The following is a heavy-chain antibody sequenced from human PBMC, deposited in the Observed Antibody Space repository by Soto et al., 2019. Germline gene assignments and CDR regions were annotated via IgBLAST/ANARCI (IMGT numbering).Heavy chain of an antibody. CDR3: IKETSPGGLDS. CDR2: IYWDSNRI. CDR1: GFTSNDYA. Sequence: GGSLRLSCVASGFTSNDYAMHWVRQAPGKGLEWVSGIYWDSNRIDYADPVRGRFTTSRENAKNSLYLEMNSLRVEDTALYYCIKETSPGGLDSWGQGTLVTVSS. D-gene: IGHD1-26*01. J-gene: IGHJ4*02. V-gene: IGHV3-9*02.